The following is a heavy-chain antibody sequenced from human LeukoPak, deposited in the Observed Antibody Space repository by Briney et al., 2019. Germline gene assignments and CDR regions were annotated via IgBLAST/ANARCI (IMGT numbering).Heavy chain of an antibody. CDR3: ARGSPPYCSGGSCYPNWFDP. V-gene: IGHV4-59*01. CDR1: GGSISSYY. CDR2: IYYSGST. Sequence: SETLSLTCTVSGGSISSYYWSWIRQPPGTGLEWIGYIYYSGSTNYNPSLKSRVTISVDTSKNQFSLKLSSVTAADTAVYYCARGSPPYCSGGSCYPNWFDPWGQGTLVTVSS. D-gene: IGHD2-15*01. J-gene: IGHJ5*02.